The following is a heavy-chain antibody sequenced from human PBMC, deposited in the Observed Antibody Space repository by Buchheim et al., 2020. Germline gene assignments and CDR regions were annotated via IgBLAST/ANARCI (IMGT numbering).Heavy chain of an antibody. CDR1: GGSISSYY. Sequence: QVQLQESGPGLVKPSETLSLTCTVSGGSISSYYWSWIRQPPGKGLEWIGYIYYSGGTNYNPSLKSRVTISVDTSKNQFSLKLSSVTAADTAVYYCARSPGAVAGTGWFDPWGQGTL. V-gene: IGHV4-59*01. D-gene: IGHD6-19*01. CDR3: ARSPGAVAGTGWFDP. CDR2: IYYSGGT. J-gene: IGHJ5*02.